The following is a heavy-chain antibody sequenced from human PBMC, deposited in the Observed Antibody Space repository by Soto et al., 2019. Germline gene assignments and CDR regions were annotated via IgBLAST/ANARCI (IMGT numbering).Heavy chain of an antibody. V-gene: IGHV3-33*01. CDR2: IWYDGSNK. Sequence: LRLSCAASGFTFSSYGMHWVRQAPGKGLEWVAVIWYDGSNKYYADSVKGRFTISRDNSKNTLYLQMNSLRAEDTAVYYCARDRGHPYSATASGGGIGYWGQGTLVTVSS. CDR3: ARDRGHPYSATASGGGIGY. J-gene: IGHJ4*02. CDR1: GFTFSSYG. D-gene: IGHD5-12*01.